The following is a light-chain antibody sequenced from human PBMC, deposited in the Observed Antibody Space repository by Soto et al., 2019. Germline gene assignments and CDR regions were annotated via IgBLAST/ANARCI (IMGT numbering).Light chain of an antibody. J-gene: IGKJ2*01. V-gene: IGKV1-39*01. CDR3: QQSYSAFYP. Sequence: DIQMTQSPSSLSASVGDRVTITCRASQSISSYLNWYQQKPGKAPKLLIYAASSLQSGVPSRFSGSGSGTECTLTISSLQPEVFATYYCQQSYSAFYPFGQGTKLEIK. CDR2: AAS. CDR1: QSISSY.